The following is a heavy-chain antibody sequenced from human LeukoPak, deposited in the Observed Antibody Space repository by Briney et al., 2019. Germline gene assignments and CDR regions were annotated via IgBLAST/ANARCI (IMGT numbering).Heavy chain of an antibody. V-gene: IGHV3-21*01. J-gene: IGHJ4*02. CDR3: AREYYYGSESYYRPLPFDY. CDR2: ISSSSSYI. D-gene: IGHD3-10*01. CDR1: GFTFSSYS. Sequence: AGGSPRLSCAASGFTFSSYSMNWVRQAPGKGLEWVLSISSSSSYIYYADSVRGRFTISREHAKNSLYLQMRSQRAEDTAVYHCAREYYYGSESYYRPLPFDYWGQGTLVTV.